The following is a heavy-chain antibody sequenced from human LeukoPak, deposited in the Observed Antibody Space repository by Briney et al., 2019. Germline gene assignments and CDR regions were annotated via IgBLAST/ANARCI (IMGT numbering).Heavy chain of an antibody. CDR2: INPNSGGT. Sequence: ASVKVSCKASGYTFTGYYTHWVRQAPGQGLEWMGWINPNSGGTDYAQKFQGRVTMTRDTSISTAYMELSRLRSDDTAVYYCARVRFSEWLDAFDIWGQGTMVTVSS. CDR3: ARVRFSEWLDAFDI. D-gene: IGHD3-3*01. J-gene: IGHJ3*02. V-gene: IGHV1-2*02. CDR1: GYTFTGYY.